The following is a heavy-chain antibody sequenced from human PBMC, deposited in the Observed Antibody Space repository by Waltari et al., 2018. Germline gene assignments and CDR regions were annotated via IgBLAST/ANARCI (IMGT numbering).Heavy chain of an antibody. CDR2: MSYDGSEK. CDR1: GFTFRSFA. V-gene: IGHV3-30*04. D-gene: IGHD6-13*01. Sequence: QVHLVESGGGVVQPGRSLRLSCAASGFTFRSFAMHWVRQAPGKGLEWVTVMSYDGSEKYYADSVKGRFTISRDNSKNTLYLQMDSLTTEDTAVYFCARDPSAAAGGRAAAGRFDYWGQGTLVTVSS. CDR3: ARDPSAAAGGRAAAGRFDY. J-gene: IGHJ4*02.